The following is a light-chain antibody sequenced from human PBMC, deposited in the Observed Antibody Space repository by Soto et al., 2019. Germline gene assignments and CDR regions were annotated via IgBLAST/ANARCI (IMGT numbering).Light chain of an antibody. CDR2: YDD. CDR3: AAWDDSLNGYV. J-gene: IGLJ1*01. V-gene: IGLV1-36*01. CDR1: SSNIGNNA. Sequence: QSALTQPPSVSEAPRQRVTISFSGSSSNIGNNAVNWYQQLPGKAPKLLIYYDDLLSSGVSDRFSGSKSGTSASLAISGLQSEDDADYYCAAWDDSLNGYVFVTGTKVTVL.